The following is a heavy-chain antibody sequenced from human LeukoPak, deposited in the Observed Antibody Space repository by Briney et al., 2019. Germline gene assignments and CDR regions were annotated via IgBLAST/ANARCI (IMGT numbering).Heavy chain of an antibody. CDR3: ARHPAYYDILTGYFYYFNY. Sequence: PSETRSLTGTGAGGSSSSRRYYWGWIRQPPGKGLEWIGSIYYSGSTYYNPSLKSRVTISVDTSKNQFSLKLSSVTAADTAVYYCARHPAYYDILTGYFYYFNYWGQGTLVTVSS. V-gene: IGHV4-39*01. D-gene: IGHD3-9*01. CDR1: GGSSSSRRYY. J-gene: IGHJ4*02. CDR2: IYYSGST.